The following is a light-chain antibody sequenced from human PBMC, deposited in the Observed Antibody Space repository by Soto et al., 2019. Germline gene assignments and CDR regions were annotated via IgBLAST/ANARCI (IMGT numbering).Light chain of an antibody. V-gene: IGKV1-33*01. Sequence: DIQMTQSPSSLSASVGDRVTITCQASQDISNYLNWYQQKPAKAPKLLIYDASNLETGVPSRFSGSGSGTDFTFTISSLQPEDIATYYCQQYDNLPMYTFGQGTKLEIK. CDR2: DAS. CDR1: QDISNY. CDR3: QQYDNLPMYT. J-gene: IGKJ2*01.